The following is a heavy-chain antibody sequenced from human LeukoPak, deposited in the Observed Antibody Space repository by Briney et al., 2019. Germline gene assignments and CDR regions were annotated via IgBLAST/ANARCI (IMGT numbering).Heavy chain of an antibody. CDR1: GGSFSGYY. D-gene: IGHD1-7*01. J-gene: IGHJ6*02. CDR2: INHSGST. CDR3: ASPGMGRNYRGSYYYGMDV. Sequence: SETLSLTCAIYGGSFSGYYWSWIRQPPGKGLEWIGEINHSGSTNYNPSLKSRVTISVDTSKNQFSLKLSSVTAADTAVYYCASPGMGRNYRGSYYYGMDVWGQGTTVTVSS. V-gene: IGHV4-34*01.